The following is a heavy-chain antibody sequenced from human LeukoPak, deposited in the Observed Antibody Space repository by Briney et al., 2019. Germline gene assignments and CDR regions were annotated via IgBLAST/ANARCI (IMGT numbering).Heavy chain of an antibody. V-gene: IGHV4-34*01. J-gene: IGHJ4*02. CDR3: AKLRGYDWGYFDY. D-gene: IGHD5-12*01. Sequence: KPSETLSLTCAAYGGSFSGYYWSWIRQPPGKGLEWIGEINHSGSTNYNPSLKSRVAISVDTSKNQFSLNLSSVTAADTAVYYCAKLRGYDWGYFDYWGQGTLVTVSS. CDR2: INHSGST. CDR1: GGSFSGYY.